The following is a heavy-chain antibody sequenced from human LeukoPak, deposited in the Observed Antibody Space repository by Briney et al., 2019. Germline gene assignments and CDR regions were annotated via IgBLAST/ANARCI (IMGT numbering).Heavy chain of an antibody. CDR2: ISYDGSNK. J-gene: IGHJ4*02. D-gene: IGHD4-11*01. CDR1: GFTFSSYG. Sequence: TGGSLRLSCAASGFTFSSYGMHWVRQAPGKGLEWVAVISYDGSNKYYADSVKGRFTISRDNSKNTLYLQMNSLRAEDTAVYYCAKVTTSVSPFDYWGQGTLVTVSS. CDR3: AKVTTSVSPFDY. V-gene: IGHV3-30*18.